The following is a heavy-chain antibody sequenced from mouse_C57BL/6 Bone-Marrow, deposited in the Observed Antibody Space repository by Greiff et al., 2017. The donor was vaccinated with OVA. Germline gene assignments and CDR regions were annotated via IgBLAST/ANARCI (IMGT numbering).Heavy chain of an antibody. CDR3: ARSPYFDY. Sequence: QVQLKQPGAELVMPGASVKLSCKASGYTFTSYWMHWVKQRPGQGLEWIGEIDPSDSYTNYNQKFKGKSTLTVDKYSSTAYIQLSSLTSEDSAVYYCARSPYFDYWGQGTTLTVSS. J-gene: IGHJ2*01. V-gene: IGHV1-69*01. CDR1: GYTFTSYW. CDR2: IDPSDSYT.